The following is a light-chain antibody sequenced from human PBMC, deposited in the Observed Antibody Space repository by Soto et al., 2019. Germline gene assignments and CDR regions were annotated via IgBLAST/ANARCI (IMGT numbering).Light chain of an antibody. Sequence: DIQMTQSPSTLSASVGDRVTITCRASQSISSWLAWYQQKPGKAPKLLIYKASSLESVVPSRFSGSGSGTEFTLTISSLQPDDFATYYCQQYNSYRYTFGQGTKLEIK. CDR1: QSISSW. CDR3: QQYNSYRYT. CDR2: KAS. J-gene: IGKJ2*01. V-gene: IGKV1-5*03.